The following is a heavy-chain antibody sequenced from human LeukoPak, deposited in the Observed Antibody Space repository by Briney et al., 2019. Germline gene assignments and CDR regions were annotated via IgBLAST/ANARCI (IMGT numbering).Heavy chain of an antibody. D-gene: IGHD3-3*01. Sequence: PSETLSLTCAVSGGPISSHYWSWIRQPPGKGLEWIGYIYYSGSTNYNPSLKSRVTISVDTSKNQFSLKLSSVTAADTAVYYCARDPRGEYDFWSGYYTGTLGAFDIWGQGTMVTVSS. V-gene: IGHV4-59*11. CDR1: GGPISSHY. CDR3: ARDPRGEYDFWSGYYTGTLGAFDI. CDR2: IYYSGST. J-gene: IGHJ3*02.